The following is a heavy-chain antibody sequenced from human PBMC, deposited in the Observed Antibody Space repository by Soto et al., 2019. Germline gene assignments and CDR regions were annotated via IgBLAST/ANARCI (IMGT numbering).Heavy chain of an antibody. CDR1: GYTFTSYA. D-gene: IGHD2-2*01. J-gene: IGHJ6*02. V-gene: IGHV1-3*01. CDR2: INAGNGNT. Sequence: ASVKVSCKTSGYTFTSYALHWVRQAPGQRLEWMGWINAGNGNTKYSQKFQGRGIITRDTSASTAYMELSSLRSEDTAVYYCAGIITSCYPFCPPYYYSGMDVWGQGTTVTVSS. CDR3: AGIITSCYPFCPPYYYSGMDV.